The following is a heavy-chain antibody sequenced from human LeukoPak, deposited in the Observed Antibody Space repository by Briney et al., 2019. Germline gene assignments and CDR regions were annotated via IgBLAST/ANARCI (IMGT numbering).Heavy chain of an antibody. V-gene: IGHV4-34*01. J-gene: IGHJ4*02. CDR1: GGSFSGYY. D-gene: IGHD3-10*01. CDR3: ARGGYYGSGSYALWFDY. CDR2: INHSGST. Sequence: PSETLSPTCAVHGGSFSGYYWSWIRQPPGKGLEWIGEINHSGSTNYNPSLKSRITISVDTSKNQFSLKLSSVTAADTAVYFCARGGYYGSGSYALWFDYWGQGTLVTVSS.